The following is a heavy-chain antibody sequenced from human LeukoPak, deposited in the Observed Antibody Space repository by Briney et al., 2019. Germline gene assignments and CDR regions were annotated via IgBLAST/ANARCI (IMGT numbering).Heavy chain of an antibody. V-gene: IGHV3-48*03. CDR1: GFTFSSYE. D-gene: IGHD6-25*01. CDR2: ISSSGSTI. CDR3: AREGVDSSVDAFDI. J-gene: IGHJ3*02. Sequence: GGSLRLSCAASGFTFSSYEMNWVRQAPGKGLEWVSYISSSGSTIYYADSVKGRFTISRDNAKNSLYLQMNSLRAEDTAVYYCAREGVDSSVDAFDIWGQGTMVTVSS.